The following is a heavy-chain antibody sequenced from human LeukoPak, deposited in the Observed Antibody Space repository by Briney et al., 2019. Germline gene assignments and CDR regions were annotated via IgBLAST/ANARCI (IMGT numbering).Heavy chain of an antibody. V-gene: IGHV4-34*01. CDR3: ARANRVSLYYFDY. CDR2: INHSGST. D-gene: IGHD5/OR15-5a*01. CDR1: GGSFSGYY. J-gene: IGHJ4*02. Sequence: SETLSLTCTVYGGSFSGYYWSWIRQPPGKGLEWIGEINHSGSTNYNPSLKSRVTISVDTSKNQFSLKLSSVTAADTAVYYCARANRVSLYYFDYWGQGTLVTVSS.